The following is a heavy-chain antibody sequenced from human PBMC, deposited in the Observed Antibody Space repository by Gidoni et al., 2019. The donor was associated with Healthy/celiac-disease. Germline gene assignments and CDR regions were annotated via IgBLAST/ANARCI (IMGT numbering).Heavy chain of an antibody. CDR3: ARVPLVRGVKAGFDAFDI. Sequence: IRQPPGKGLEWIGEINHSGSTNYNPSLKSRVTISVDTSKNQFSLKLSSVTAADTAVYYCARVPLVRGVKAGFDAFDIWGQGTMVTVSS. V-gene: IGHV4-34*01. D-gene: IGHD3-10*01. J-gene: IGHJ3*02. CDR2: INHSGST.